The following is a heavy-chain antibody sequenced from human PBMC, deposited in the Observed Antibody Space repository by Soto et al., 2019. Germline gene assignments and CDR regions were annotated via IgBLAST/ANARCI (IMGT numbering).Heavy chain of an antibody. V-gene: IGHV3-48*01. CDR3: VSDPDGDLDFDY. CDR1: GFNFPTYA. J-gene: IGHJ4*02. Sequence: EVQLVESGGELVQPGGSLRLSCAASGFNFPTYAMNWVRQAPGKGLEWLSFIHITHNVIFYADSVRGRFTISRDNAKDSLYLQMNRLRVEDTAVYYCVSDPDGDLDFDYWGQGTLVTVSS. D-gene: IGHD4-17*01. CDR2: IHITHNVI.